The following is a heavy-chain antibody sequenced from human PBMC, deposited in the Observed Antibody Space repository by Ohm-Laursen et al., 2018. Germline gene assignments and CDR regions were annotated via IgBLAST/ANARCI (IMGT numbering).Heavy chain of an antibody. CDR3: AGVVPLRYCGGDCYSGERYFDY. CDR1: GYTFTGSC. V-gene: IGHV1-2*02. D-gene: IGHD2-21*02. CDR2: INPNIGGT. J-gene: IGHJ4*02. Sequence: SVSASRKASGYTFTGSCMHWVRQAPGQGLEWMGWINPNIGGTNYAQKIQGRVTMTRDTSISSAYMELSRLRSDDTAVYVRAGVVPLRYCGGDCYSGERYFDYWGQGTLVTVSS.